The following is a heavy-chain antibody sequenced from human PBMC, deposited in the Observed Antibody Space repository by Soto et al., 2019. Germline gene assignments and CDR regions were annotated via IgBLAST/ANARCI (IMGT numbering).Heavy chain of an antibody. Sequence: EVPLVESGGGLVQPGGSLGLSCVVSGFTFSNYWMSWVRQAPGKGLEWVANIKQDGSEKYYVDSVKGRFTISRDNAKNSLYLQMNSLRAEDTAVYYCARVGDYVWQTYKSDFWGQGTLVTVSS. CDR3: ARVGDYVWQTYKSDF. CDR2: IKQDGSEK. V-gene: IGHV3-7*01. CDR1: GFTFSNYW. J-gene: IGHJ4*02. D-gene: IGHD3-16*01.